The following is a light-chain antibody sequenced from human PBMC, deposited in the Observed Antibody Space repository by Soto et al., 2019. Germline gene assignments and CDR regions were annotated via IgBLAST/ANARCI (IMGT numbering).Light chain of an antibody. CDR2: GTS. CDR1: QNIGNY. CDR3: QQSYNSPIT. J-gene: IGKJ4*01. V-gene: IGKV1-39*01. Sequence: DIQMTQSPSSLSASVGDRVIITCRASQNIGNYLTWYQQKPGKAPNLLIYGTSTLQRGVPSRFSGRGSGPDFTLIISSLQPEDFATYYCQQSYNSPITFGGGTKVDLK.